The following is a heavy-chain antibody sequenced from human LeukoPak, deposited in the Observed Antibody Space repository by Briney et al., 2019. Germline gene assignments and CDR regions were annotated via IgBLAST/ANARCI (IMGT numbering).Heavy chain of an antibody. J-gene: IGHJ4*02. D-gene: IGHD2-15*01. CDR2: ISGDGGST. CDR1: GFTFDDYA. CDR3: ARKTSGSFPY. Sequence: GGSLRLSCVASGFTFDDYAMHWVRQAPGKGLEWVSLISGDGGSTYYADSVKGRFTISRDNSKNSLYLQMNSLRAQDTALYYCARKTSGSFPYWGQGTLVTVSS. V-gene: IGHV3-43*02.